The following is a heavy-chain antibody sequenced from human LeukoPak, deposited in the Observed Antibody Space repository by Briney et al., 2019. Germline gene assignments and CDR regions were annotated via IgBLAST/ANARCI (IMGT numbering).Heavy chain of an antibody. D-gene: IGHD6-19*01. V-gene: IGHV4-59*01. Sequence: SETLSLTCTVSGGSIPDFYWSWIRQPPGKGLEWIGYIYYTGSASYNPSLKGRVTMSVDTPNYEFSLKLSSVTAADTVVYYCARDLGSGWHDSWGQGTLVTVSS. CDR3: ARDLGSGWHDS. CDR2: IYYTGSA. CDR1: GGSIPDFY. J-gene: IGHJ4*02.